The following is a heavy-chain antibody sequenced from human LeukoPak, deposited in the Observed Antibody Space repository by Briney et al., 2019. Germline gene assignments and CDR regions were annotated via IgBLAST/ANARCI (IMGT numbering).Heavy chain of an antibody. CDR2: INEDGTET. Sequence: GGSLRLSCAASGFTFSDSWMTWVRQTPGKGLARVANINEDGTETYYVDSVRGRFSISRDNAKNSMYLEMNSLRAEDTAVYFCVRDRGWQQFDYWGQGTLVTVSS. CDR1: GFTFSDSW. CDR3: VRDRGWQQFDY. D-gene: IGHD5-24*01. V-gene: IGHV3-7*01. J-gene: IGHJ4*02.